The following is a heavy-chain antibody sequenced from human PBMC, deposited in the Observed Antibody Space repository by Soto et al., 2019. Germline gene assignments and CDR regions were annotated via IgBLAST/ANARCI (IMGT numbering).Heavy chain of an antibody. CDR2: IYYSGST. J-gene: IGHJ6*02. D-gene: IGHD1-20*01. V-gene: IGHV4-30-4*01. Sequence: QVQLQESGPGLVKPSQTLSLTCTVSGGSISSGDDFWTWIRQPPGKGLEWIGYIYYSGSTYYNPSLKSRRTMSVDTSKNQVSLKLSSVTAADTAVYYCARDRAKWKDYYYSGMDVWGQGTTVTVSS. CDR3: ARDRAKWKDYYYSGMDV. CDR1: GGSISSGDDF.